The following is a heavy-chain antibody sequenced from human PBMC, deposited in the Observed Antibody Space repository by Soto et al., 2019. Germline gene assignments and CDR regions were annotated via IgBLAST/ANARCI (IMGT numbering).Heavy chain of an antibody. V-gene: IGHV1-3*01. Sequence: ASVKVSCKATGYTFTSYAMHWVRQAPGQRLEWMGWINAGNGNTKYSQKFQGRVTITRDTSASTAYMELSSLRSEDTAVYYCARDLLSLADVYWGQGTLVTVSS. CDR1: GYTFTSYA. CDR3: ARDLLSLADVY. D-gene: IGHD6-19*01. CDR2: INAGNGNT. J-gene: IGHJ4*02.